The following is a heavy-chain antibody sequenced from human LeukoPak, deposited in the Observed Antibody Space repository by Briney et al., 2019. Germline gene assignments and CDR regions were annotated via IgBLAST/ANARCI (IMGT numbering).Heavy chain of an antibody. V-gene: IGHV4-39*07. CDR1: GGSISSRNYY. D-gene: IGHD3-3*01. CDR2: IYYSGST. J-gene: IGHJ4*02. CDR3: ARGSHDITISGVVIYYFDY. Sequence: PSETLSLTCTVSGGSISSRNYYWGWIRQPPGKGLEWIGSIYYSGSTYYNPSLKSRVTISVDTSKNQFSLKLSSVTAADTAVYYCARGSHDITISGVVIYYFDYWGQGTLVTVSS.